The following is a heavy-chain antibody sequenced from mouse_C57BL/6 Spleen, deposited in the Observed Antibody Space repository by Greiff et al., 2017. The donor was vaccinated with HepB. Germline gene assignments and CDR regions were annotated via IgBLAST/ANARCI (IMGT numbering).Heavy chain of an antibody. Sequence: QVQLQQPGAELVKPGASVKLSCKASGYTFTSYWMQWVKQRPGQGLEWIGEIDPSDSYTNYNQKFKGKATLTVDTSSSTAYMQLSSLTSEDSAVYYGARAGRGFAYWGQGTLVTVSA. CDR3: ARAGRGFAY. CDR2: IDPSDSYT. J-gene: IGHJ3*01. V-gene: IGHV1-50*01. CDR1: GYTFTSYW.